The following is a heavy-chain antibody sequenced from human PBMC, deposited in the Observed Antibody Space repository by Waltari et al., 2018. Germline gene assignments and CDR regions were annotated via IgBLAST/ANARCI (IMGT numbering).Heavy chain of an antibody. D-gene: IGHD1-26*01. J-gene: IGHJ1*01. CDR3: AKPGLRVGARYFQH. Sequence: EVQLVESGGGLVKPGGSLRLSCAASGFTFSSYNMNWVRQAPGKGLEWVSAISGSGGSTYYADSVKGRFTISRDNSKNTLYLQMNSLRAEDTAVYYCAKPGLRVGARYFQHWGQGTLVTVSS. CDR1: GFTFSSYN. V-gene: IGHV3-23*04. CDR2: ISGSGGST.